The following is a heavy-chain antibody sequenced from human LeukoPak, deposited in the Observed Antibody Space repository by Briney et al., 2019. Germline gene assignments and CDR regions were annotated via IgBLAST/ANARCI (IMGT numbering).Heavy chain of an antibody. V-gene: IGHV4-61*02. CDR1: GGSISSGHNY. CDR2: IYTSGST. CDR3: ARDEGYHYYAMDV. Sequence: SQTLSLTCTVFGGSISSGHNYWSWIRQPAGKGLEWIGRIYTSGSTDYNPSLKSRVTISVDASKNQFSLKLSSVTAADTAVYYCARDEGYHYYAMDVWGQGTTVTVSS. J-gene: IGHJ6*02.